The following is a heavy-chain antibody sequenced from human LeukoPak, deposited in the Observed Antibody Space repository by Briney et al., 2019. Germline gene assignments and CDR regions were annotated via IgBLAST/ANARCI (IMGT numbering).Heavy chain of an antibody. V-gene: IGHV3-23*01. J-gene: IGHJ4*02. CDR3: AKVGVGWVAFEY. Sequence: GGSLRLSCAASGFTFSNFAMSWVRHAPGKGLQSVSAISDSGGGTFYADSVKGRFTISRDNSKNTLYLQMNSLRAEDTAVYYCAKVGVGWVAFEYWGQGTLVTVSS. CDR2: ISDSGGGT. CDR1: GFTFSNFA. D-gene: IGHD3-16*01.